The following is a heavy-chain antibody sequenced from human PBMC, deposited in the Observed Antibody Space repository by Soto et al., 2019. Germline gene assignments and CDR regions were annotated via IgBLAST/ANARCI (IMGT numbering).Heavy chain of an antibody. Sequence: QVQLVESGGGVVQPGRSLRLSCAASGFTFSSYGMHWVRQAPGKGLEWVAVISYDGSNKYYADSVKGRFTISRDNSKNTLYLQMNSLRAEDTAVYYCAKDSRGRLLGQEPLDYWGQGTLVTVSS. CDR2: ISYDGSNK. D-gene: IGHD3-16*01. CDR3: AKDSRGRLLGQEPLDY. CDR1: GFTFSSYG. J-gene: IGHJ4*02. V-gene: IGHV3-30*18.